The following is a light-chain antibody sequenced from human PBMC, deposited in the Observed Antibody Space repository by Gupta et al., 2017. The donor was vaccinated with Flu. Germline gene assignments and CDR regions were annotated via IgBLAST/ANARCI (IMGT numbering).Light chain of an antibody. CDR3: QQYDTSPLT. CDR1: QSLSNNY. J-gene: IGKJ4*01. CDR2: GAS. V-gene: IGKV3-20*01. Sequence: ERATLSCRASQSLSNNYVAWYQQKPDQSLRLLIYGASSRATGIANRCGGSGSGTDFTLTISGLEAEDFAVYYWQQYDTSPLTFGGGTKVEIK.